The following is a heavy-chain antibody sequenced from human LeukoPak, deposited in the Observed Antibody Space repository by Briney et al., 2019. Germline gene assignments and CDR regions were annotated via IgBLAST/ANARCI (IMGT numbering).Heavy chain of an antibody. CDR2: INHSGST. V-gene: IGHV4-34*01. CDR1: GGSFSGYY. D-gene: IGHD3-10*01. Sequence: PSETLSLTCAVYGGSFSGYYWSWIRQPPGKGLEWIGVINHSGSTNYNPSLKSRVTISVDTSKNQFSLKLSSVTAADTAVYYCAISRWGSGTNFDYWGQGTLVTVSS. CDR3: AISRWGSGTNFDY. J-gene: IGHJ4*02.